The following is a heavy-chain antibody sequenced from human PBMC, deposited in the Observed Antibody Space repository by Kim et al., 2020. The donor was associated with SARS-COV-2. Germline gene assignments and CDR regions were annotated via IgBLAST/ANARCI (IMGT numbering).Heavy chain of an antibody. Sequence: GGSLRLSCAASGFTFSSYSMNWVRQAPGKGLEWVSSISSSSSYIYYADSVKGRFTISRDNAKNSLYLQMNSLRAEDTAVYYCARGAPHDTPIVGATADAFDIWGQGTMVTVSS. CDR3: ARGAPHDTPIVGATADAFDI. V-gene: IGHV3-21*01. CDR2: ISSSSSYI. J-gene: IGHJ3*02. CDR1: GFTFSSYS. D-gene: IGHD1-26*01.